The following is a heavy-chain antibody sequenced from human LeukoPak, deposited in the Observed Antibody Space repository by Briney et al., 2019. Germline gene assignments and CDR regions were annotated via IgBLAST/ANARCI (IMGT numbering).Heavy chain of an antibody. J-gene: IGHJ6*03. CDR1: GYTFTSYD. CDR3: ARGVRGCSGGSCYFGFNYYYYMDV. D-gene: IGHD2-15*01. CDR2: MNPNSGNT. V-gene: IGHV1-8*01. Sequence: ASVKVSCKASGYTFTSYDTNWVRQATGQGLEWMGWMNPNSGNTGYAQKFQGRVTMTRNTSISTAYMELSSLRSEDTAVYYCARGVRGCSGGSCYFGFNYYYYMDVWGKGTTVTVSS.